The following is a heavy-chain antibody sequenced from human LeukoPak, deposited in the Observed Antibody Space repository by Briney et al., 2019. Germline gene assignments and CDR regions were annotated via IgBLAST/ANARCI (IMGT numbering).Heavy chain of an antibody. V-gene: IGHV1-18*01. D-gene: IGHD3-16*02. CDR2: ISAYNGNT. CDR3: ARDEPGDYVWGSYRYENFDY. CDR1: GYTFTSYG. Sequence: ASVKVSCKASGYTFTSYGISWVRQAPGQGLEWMGWISAYNGNTNYAQKLQGRVTMTTDTSTSTAYMELRSLRSDDTAVYYCARDEPGDYVWGSYRYENFDYWGQGTLVTVSP. J-gene: IGHJ4*02.